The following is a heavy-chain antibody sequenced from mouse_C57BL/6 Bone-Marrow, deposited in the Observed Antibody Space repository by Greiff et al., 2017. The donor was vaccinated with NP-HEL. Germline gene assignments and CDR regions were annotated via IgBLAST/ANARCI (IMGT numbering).Heavy chain of an antibody. D-gene: IGHD2-1*01. Sequence: EVMLVESGGGLVQPGGSLKLSCAASGFTFSDYYMYWVRQTPEKRLEWVAYISNGGGSTYYPDTVQGRFTISRDNAKNTLYLQMSRLKSEDTAMYYCARHGNYVPFDYWGQGTTLTVSS. J-gene: IGHJ2*01. V-gene: IGHV5-12*01. CDR1: GFTFSDYY. CDR2: ISNGGGST. CDR3: ARHGNYVPFDY.